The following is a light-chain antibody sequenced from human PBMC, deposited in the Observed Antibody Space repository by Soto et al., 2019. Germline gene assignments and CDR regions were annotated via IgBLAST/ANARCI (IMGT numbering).Light chain of an antibody. CDR3: QQRSDLLT. CDR1: ESVSTY. V-gene: IGKV3-11*01. J-gene: IGKJ4*01. Sequence: EIVLTQSPATLSLSPGERATLSCRASESVSTYLVWYQQKPGQATRLLIYDASNRATGIPARFSGSGSGTDFILTISSLEPEDFAVYYCQQRSDLLTFGGGTKVEIK. CDR2: DAS.